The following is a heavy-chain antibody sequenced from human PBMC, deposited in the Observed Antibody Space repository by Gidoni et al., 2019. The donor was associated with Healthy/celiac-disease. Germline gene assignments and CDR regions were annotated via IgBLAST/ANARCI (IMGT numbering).Heavy chain of an antibody. Sequence: EVQRVGSGGGLFQPGGALRLSCAASGFTVSSNYMSWVRQAPGKGLEWVSVIYSGGSTYYADSVKGRFTISRDNSKNTLYLQMNSLRAEDTAVYYCARVMYYYDSSGYYDYWGQGTLVTVSS. CDR3: ARVMYYYDSSGYYDY. V-gene: IGHV3-66*01. D-gene: IGHD3-22*01. CDR1: GFTVSSNY. CDR2: IYSGGST. J-gene: IGHJ4*02.